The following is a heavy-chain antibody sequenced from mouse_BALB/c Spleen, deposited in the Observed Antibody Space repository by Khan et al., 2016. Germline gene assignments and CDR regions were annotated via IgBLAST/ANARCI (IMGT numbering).Heavy chain of an antibody. CDR3: TRSPTATRYFDV. J-gene: IGHJ1*01. CDR1: GYSITSDYA. CDR2: IRYSGST. V-gene: IGHV3-2*02. Sequence: VQLKESGPGLVKPSQSLSLTCTVTGYSITSDYAWNWIPQFPGNKLEWMGYIRYSGSTTYNPSLKSRLSITRDTSKNQFFLQLYSVTTEDTATYYCTRSPTATRYFDVWGAGTTVTVSS. D-gene: IGHD1-2*01.